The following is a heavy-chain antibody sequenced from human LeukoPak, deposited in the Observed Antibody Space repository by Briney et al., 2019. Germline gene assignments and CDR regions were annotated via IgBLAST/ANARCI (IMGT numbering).Heavy chain of an antibody. Sequence: SETLSLTCTVSGASMTFTHYYWVWVRQPPGKGLEWIGTINYYGSTYYNPSLKSRVTISVDTSKNQFSLKLSSVTAADTAVYYCARGPVPKAGNDYWGQGTLVTVSS. D-gene: IGHD4-17*01. J-gene: IGHJ4*02. CDR2: INYYGST. CDR1: GASMTFTHYY. V-gene: IGHV4-39*07. CDR3: ARGPVPKAGNDY.